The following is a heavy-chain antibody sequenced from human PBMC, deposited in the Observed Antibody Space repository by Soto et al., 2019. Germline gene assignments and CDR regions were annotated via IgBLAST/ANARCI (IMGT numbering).Heavy chain of an antibody. V-gene: IGHV3-64*01. Sequence: PGGSLRLSCAASGFTFSSYAMHWVRQAPGKGLEYVSAISSNGGSTYYANSVKGRFTISRDNSKNTLYLQMGSLRAEDMAVYYCARTDYDYIWGSYGSAYYYYMDVWGKGSSVTVSS. J-gene: IGHJ6*03. CDR3: ARTDYDYIWGSYGSAYYYYMDV. CDR2: ISSNGGST. CDR1: GFTFSSYA. D-gene: IGHD3-16*01.